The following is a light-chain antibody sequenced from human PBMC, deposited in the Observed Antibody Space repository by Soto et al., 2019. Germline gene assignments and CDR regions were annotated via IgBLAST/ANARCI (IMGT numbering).Light chain of an antibody. J-gene: IGKJ1*01. CDR2: DAS. CDR3: HQYTNYFSWT. V-gene: IGKV1-5*01. Sequence: DIQMTQSPSTLSASVGDRVTITCRASQSISILLAWYQQKPGKAPNILIYDASTLVSGVPSRFSGSGSGTEFTLTISSLQPDDFATSSCHQYTNYFSWTFGQGPKVEIK. CDR1: QSISIL.